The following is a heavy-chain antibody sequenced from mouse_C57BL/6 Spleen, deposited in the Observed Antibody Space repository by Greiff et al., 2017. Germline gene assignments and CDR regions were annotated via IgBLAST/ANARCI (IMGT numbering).Heavy chain of an antibody. CDR2: ISSGGSYT. J-gene: IGHJ1*03. CDR3: ARHDYGSSYWYFDV. Sequence: EVKLQESGGDLVKPGGSLKLSCAASGFTFSSYGMSWVRQTPDKRLEWVATISSGGSYTYYPDSVKGRFTISRDNAKNTLYLQKSSLKSEDTAMYYCARHDYGSSYWYFDVWGTGTTVTVSS. CDR1: GFTFSSYG. V-gene: IGHV5-6*01. D-gene: IGHD1-1*01.